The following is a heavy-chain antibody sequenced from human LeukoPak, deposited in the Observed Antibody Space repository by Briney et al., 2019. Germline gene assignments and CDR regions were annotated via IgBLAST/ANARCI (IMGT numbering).Heavy chain of an antibody. V-gene: IGHV4-59*08. J-gene: IGHJ4*02. D-gene: IGHD1-26*01. CDR2: IYYSGSI. CDR1: GGSISSYY. CDR3: ARYSGSYSGFDY. Sequence: SETLSLICTVSGGSISSYYWSWIRQPPGKGLEWIGYIYYSGSINYNPSLKSRVTISVDTSKNQFSLKLRSVAAADTAVYYCARYSGSYSGFDYWGQGTLVTVSS.